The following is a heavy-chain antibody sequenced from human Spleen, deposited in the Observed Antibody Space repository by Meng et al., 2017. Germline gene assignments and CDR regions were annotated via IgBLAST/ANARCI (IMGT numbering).Heavy chain of an antibody. CDR3: VRRDIVVVFDP. CDR1: GSSISSGVYY. CDR2: IYYSGST. Sequence: QVQRKESGPGRVKHSQTLTSTGSVSGSSISSGVYYWVWIRQDPGKGLEWIGYIYYSGSTYYNPSLKSRVTITVDESKNQFSLKLSSVTAADTAVYYCVRRDIVVVFDPWGQGTLVTVSS. V-gene: IGHV4-31*09. J-gene: IGHJ5*02. D-gene: IGHD2-15*01.